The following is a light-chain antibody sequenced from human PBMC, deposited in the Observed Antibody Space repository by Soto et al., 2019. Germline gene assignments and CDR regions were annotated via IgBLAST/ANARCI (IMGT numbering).Light chain of an antibody. J-gene: IGKJ1*01. CDR2: KAS. CDR3: QQYISYSST. Sequence: DIQMTQSPSTLSAPVGDRVTITCRASQSISSWLAWYQQKPGKAPKLLIYKASSLESGVPSRFSGSGSGTEFTLTISSLQPDDFATYYCQQYISYSSTFGQGTKVDIK. V-gene: IGKV1-5*03. CDR1: QSISSW.